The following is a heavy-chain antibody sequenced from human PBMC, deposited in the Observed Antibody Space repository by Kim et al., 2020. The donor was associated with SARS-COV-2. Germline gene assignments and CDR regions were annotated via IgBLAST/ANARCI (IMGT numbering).Heavy chain of an antibody. CDR2: IYYTGSA. V-gene: IGHV4-31*11. Sequence: SETLSLTCAVSGGSISSGDYYWNWIRQLPGKGLEWIGYIYYTGSADYNPSLKSRITISVDTSKNQFSLHMSSVTAADMAVYYCATLSTARDLVHFYHGMDVWGQGTTVTVSS. J-gene: IGHJ6*02. CDR3: ATLSTARDLVHFYHGMDV. D-gene: IGHD2-8*01. CDR1: GGSISSGDYY.